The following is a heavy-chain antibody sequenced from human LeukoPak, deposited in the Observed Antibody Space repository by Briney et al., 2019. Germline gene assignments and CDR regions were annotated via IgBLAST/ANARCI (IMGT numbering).Heavy chain of an antibody. J-gene: IGHJ3*02. V-gene: IGHV4-59*01. CDR3: ARGPYCSAFDI. CDR1: GGPISSYY. D-gene: IGHD2-8*02. CDR2: IYYSGST. Sequence: SETLSLTCTVSGGPISSYYWSWIRQPPGKGLEWIGYIYYSGSTNYNPSLKSRVNISVDTSKNQFSLKLSSVTAADTAVYYCARGPYCSAFDIWGQGTMVTVSS.